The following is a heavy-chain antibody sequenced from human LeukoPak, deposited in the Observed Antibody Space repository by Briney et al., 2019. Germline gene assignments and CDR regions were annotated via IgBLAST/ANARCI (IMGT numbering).Heavy chain of an antibody. D-gene: IGHD6-13*01. CDR3: AVAQQQLGGNTYYNMDV. CDR1: GNSFNTYA. J-gene: IGHJ6*03. V-gene: IGHV1-69*13. CDR2: IIPMYGSA. Sequence: GASVTVSCKASGNSFNTYAFSWVRQAPGQGLEWMGGIIPMYGSADYSQRFQGRVTITADDATNTDHMELSSLRCEDTAVYYCAVAQQQLGGNTYYNMDVGESGTTVT.